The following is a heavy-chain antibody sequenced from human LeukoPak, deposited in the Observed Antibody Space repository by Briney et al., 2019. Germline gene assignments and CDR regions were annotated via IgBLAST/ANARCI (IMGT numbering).Heavy chain of an antibody. Sequence: SETLSLTCTVSGGSISSSSHYWGWIRQPPGKGLEWIGSLYYSGSTYYNPSLKIRFTISVDTSKNQFSLKLNSVTAADTAVYYCATHGYSSSANWFDPWGQGTLVTVSS. J-gene: IGHJ5*02. CDR2: LYYSGST. CDR1: GGSISSSSHY. V-gene: IGHV4-39*01. CDR3: ATHGYSSSANWFDP. D-gene: IGHD6-6*01.